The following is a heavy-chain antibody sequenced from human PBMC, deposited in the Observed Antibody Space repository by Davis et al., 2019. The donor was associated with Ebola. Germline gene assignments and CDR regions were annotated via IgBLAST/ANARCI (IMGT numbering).Heavy chain of an antibody. D-gene: IGHD6-19*01. Sequence: AASVKVSCKASGYTFTSYGIYWVRQAPGQGLEWMGWISAYNGNTNYAQKFQGRVTMTTDTSTSTAYMELRSLRSDDTAVYYCATSGSGPGYRYYFDYWGQGTLVTVSS. J-gene: IGHJ4*02. CDR2: ISAYNGNT. CDR1: GYTFTSYG. CDR3: ATSGSGPGYRYYFDY. V-gene: IGHV1-18*04.